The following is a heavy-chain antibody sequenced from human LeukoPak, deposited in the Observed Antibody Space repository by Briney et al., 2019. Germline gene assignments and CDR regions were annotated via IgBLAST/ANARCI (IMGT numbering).Heavy chain of an antibody. V-gene: IGHV1-46*01. Sequence: ASVKVSCKASGYTFTSYYMHWVRQAPGQGLEWMGIINPSGGSTSYAQKFQGRVTMTRDTSTSTVYMELSSLRSEDTAVYYCARTLTYYYDSSGYYYLGDWGQGTLVTVSS. CDR2: INPSGGST. CDR1: GYTFTSYY. CDR3: ARTLTYYYDSSGYYYLGD. D-gene: IGHD3-22*01. J-gene: IGHJ4*02.